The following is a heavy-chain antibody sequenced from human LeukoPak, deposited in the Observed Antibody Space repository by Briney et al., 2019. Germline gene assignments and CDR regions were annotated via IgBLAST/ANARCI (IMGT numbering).Heavy chain of an antibody. V-gene: IGHV3-15*01. CDR1: GFTVSSDY. CDR2: VKRKTESETT. D-gene: IGHD4-23*01. CDR3: TADLGGTDNAFDL. Sequence: PGGSLRLSCTASGFTVSSDYMSCVRQAPGKGLEWVGRVKRKTESETTDYAAPVKGRFTISRDDSKNTMYLQMNSLKTEDTAVYYCTADLGGTDNAFDLWGQGTMVTVSS. J-gene: IGHJ3*01.